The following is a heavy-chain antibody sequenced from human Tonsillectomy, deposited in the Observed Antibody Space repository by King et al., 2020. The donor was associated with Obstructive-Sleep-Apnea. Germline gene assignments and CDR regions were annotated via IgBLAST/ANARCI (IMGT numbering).Heavy chain of an antibody. J-gene: IGHJ3*01. CDR3: ARLRSVAGTRTPSFDV. Sequence: QLQESGPGLVKPSETLSLTCAVSGGSISSHYWSWIRHPPGKGLEWIGYINYSGSTNYNPSLKSRVTISLDKSKNQFSLRLRSVTAADTAVYYCARLRSVAGTRTPSFDVWGQGPLVTVSS. CDR2: INYSGST. V-gene: IGHV4-59*08. D-gene: IGHD6-19*01. CDR1: GGSISSHY.